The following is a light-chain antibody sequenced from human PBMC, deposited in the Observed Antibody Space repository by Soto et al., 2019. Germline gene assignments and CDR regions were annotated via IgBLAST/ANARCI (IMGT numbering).Light chain of an antibody. CDR2: DVS. Sequence: ALTQPASVSGSPGQSITISCTGTSSDVGGYNYVSWYQHHPGKAPKLIIYDVSNRPSGVSIRFSGSKSDNTASQTISGLQPEDEADYHCSSYTTSNSRQIAFGTGTKVTVL. J-gene: IGLJ1*01. CDR3: SSYTTSNSRQIA. V-gene: IGLV2-14*03. CDR1: SSDVGGYNY.